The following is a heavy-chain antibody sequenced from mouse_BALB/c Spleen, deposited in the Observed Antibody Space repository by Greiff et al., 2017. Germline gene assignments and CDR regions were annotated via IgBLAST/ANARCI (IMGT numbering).Heavy chain of an antibody. J-gene: IGHJ3*01. CDR1: GFTFSSYA. CDR3: ARDDPYYYGSSPPAWFAY. CDR2: ISSGGSYT. Sequence: EVQLQESGGGLVKPGGSLKLSCAASGFTFSSYAMSWVRQSPEKRLEWVAEISSGGSYTYYPDTVTGRFTISRDNAKNTLYLEMSSLRSEDTAMYYCARDDPYYYGSSPPAWFAYWGQGTLVTVSA. V-gene: IGHV5-9-4*01. D-gene: IGHD1-1*01.